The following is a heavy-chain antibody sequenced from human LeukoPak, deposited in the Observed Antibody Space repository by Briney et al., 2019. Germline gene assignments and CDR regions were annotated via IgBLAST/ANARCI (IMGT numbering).Heavy chain of an antibody. Sequence: GESLKISCKGSGYSFTSYWIGWARQMPGKGLEWMGIMYPGDSETRFRPSFQGQVTISVDKSMNTAYLQWSSLKASDTAIYYCARLGGFPFENYHGSENSKSKAFDIWGQGTTVTVSS. CDR2: MYPGDSET. CDR1: GYSFTSYW. V-gene: IGHV5-51*01. D-gene: IGHD3-10*01. J-gene: IGHJ3*02. CDR3: ARLGGFPFENYHGSENSKSKAFDI.